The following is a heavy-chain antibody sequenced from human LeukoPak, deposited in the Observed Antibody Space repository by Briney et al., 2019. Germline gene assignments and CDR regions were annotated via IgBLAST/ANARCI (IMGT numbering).Heavy chain of an antibody. D-gene: IGHD6-13*01. Sequence: GGSLRLSCAASGFTFSSYAMSWVRQAPGKGLEWVSYISSSSSTIYYADSVEGRFTISRDNAKNSLYLQMNSLRDEDTAVYYCARGTYSSSLRGGDYWGQGTVVTVSS. CDR1: GFTFSSYA. CDR3: ARGTYSSSLRGGDY. CDR2: ISSSSSTI. V-gene: IGHV3-48*02. J-gene: IGHJ4*02.